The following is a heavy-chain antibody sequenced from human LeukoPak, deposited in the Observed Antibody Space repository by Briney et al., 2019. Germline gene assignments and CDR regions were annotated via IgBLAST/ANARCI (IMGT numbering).Heavy chain of an antibody. CDR3: ARGGSYSGFDY. D-gene: IGHD1-26*01. CDR2: IYTSGGT. Sequence: SETLSLTCAVSGGSISSGSYYWCWIRRPAGKGLEWIGRIYTSGGTNYNPSLKSRVTISLATSKNQSSLKPSSAPAADTAVYYCARGGSYSGFDYWGQGTLVTVSS. V-gene: IGHV4-61*02. J-gene: IGHJ4*02. CDR1: GGSISSGSYY.